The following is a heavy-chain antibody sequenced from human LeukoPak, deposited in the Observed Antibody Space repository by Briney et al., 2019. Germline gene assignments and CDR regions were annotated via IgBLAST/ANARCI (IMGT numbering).Heavy chain of an antibody. Sequence: GGSLRLSCAASGFTVSSNYMSWVRQAPGKGLEWVSVIYSGGSTYYADSVKGRFTISRDNSKNTLYLQMNSPRAEDTAVYYCARPFFYGDYVRRNDYWGQGTLVTVSS. CDR3: ARPFFYGDYVRRNDY. V-gene: IGHV3-66*02. CDR2: IYSGGST. CDR1: GFTVSSNY. D-gene: IGHD4-17*01. J-gene: IGHJ4*02.